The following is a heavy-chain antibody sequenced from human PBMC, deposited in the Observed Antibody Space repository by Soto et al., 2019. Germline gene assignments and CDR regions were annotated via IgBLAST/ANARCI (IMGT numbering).Heavy chain of an antibody. V-gene: IGHV4-34*01. D-gene: IGHD3-3*01. J-gene: IGHJ3*02. CDR2: INHFGST. Sequence: SETLSLTCAVYGESFSGYYLSWIRQPPGKGLEWIGEINHFGSTNYNPSLKGRVSISVDTYRKQVSLKLTSVTAADTAVYYCARGQSMTIFGVVTPQAFYIWGQGTMVTVSS. CDR1: GESFSGYY. CDR3: ARGQSMTIFGVVTPQAFYI.